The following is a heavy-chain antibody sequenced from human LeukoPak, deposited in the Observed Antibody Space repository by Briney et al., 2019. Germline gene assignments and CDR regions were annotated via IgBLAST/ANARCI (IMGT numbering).Heavy chain of an antibody. CDR2: KRYDGSNK. J-gene: IGHJ4*02. CDR3: AKLRFLEWLSSDY. D-gene: IGHD3-3*01. Sequence: GGSLRLSCAASGFTFSSYGMHWVRQAPGKGLEWVAFKRYDGSNKYYADSVKGRFTISRDNSKNTLYLQMNSLRAEDTAVYYCAKLRFLEWLSSDYWGQGTLVTVSS. CDR1: GFTFSSYG. V-gene: IGHV3-30*02.